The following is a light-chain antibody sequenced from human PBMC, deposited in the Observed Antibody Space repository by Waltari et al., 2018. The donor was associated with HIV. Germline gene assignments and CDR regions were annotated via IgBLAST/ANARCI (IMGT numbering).Light chain of an antibody. CDR3: QQYGSSPRLT. J-gene: IGKJ4*01. CDR2: GAS. Sequence: EIVLTQSPGTLSLSPGERATLSCRASQSVSSSYLAWYQQKPGQAPRLLIYGASSRATGIPDRFSGSVSGTDFTLTISRLEPEDVAVYYCQQYGSSPRLTFGGGTKVEIK. V-gene: IGKV3-20*01. CDR1: QSVSSSY.